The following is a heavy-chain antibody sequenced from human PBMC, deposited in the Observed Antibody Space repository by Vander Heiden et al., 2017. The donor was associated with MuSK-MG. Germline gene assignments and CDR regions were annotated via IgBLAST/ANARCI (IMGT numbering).Heavy chain of an antibody. Sequence: VQVQESGPGLVKPSETLSLTCTVSGDSISNFYWTWIRQSPGKGLEFIGYIYNNWTINYNPSLRSRVTMSVDTSKNQFSLRLSSVTAADTAVDYCLRRYTTTWNGDWGQGTLGTVSS. CDR2: IYNNWTI. V-gene: IGHV4-4*09. J-gene: IGHJ4*02. CDR3: LRRYTTTWNGD. D-gene: IGHD1-1*01. CDR1: GDSISNFY.